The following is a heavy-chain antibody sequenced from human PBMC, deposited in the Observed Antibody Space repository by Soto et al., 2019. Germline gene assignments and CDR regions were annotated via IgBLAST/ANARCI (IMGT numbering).Heavy chain of an antibody. J-gene: IGHJ6*02. CDR3: ARARHSSGPYYYYYGMDV. CDR2: INTYNGNT. CDR1: GYTFTNYG. V-gene: IGHV1-18*01. Sequence: ASVKVSCKASGYTFTNYGVSWVRQAPGQGLEWMGWINTYNGNTNHAQKFQGWVTMTRDTSISTAYMELSRLRSDDTAVYYCARARHSSGPYYYYYGMDVWGQGTTVTVSS. D-gene: IGHD6-19*01.